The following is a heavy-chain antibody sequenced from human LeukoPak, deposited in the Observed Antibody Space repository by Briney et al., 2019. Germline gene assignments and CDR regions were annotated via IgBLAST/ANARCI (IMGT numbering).Heavy chain of an antibody. Sequence: GGSLRLSCAASGFTLSRYAMSWLRQTPGKGLEWVSAISGTGGSTYYADSVKGRFTISRDNSENTLYVQMNSLRAEDTAVYYCAKDAANLLYYCDYWGQGALVTVSS. CDR2: ISGTGGST. V-gene: IGHV3-23*01. D-gene: IGHD2-15*01. CDR3: AKDAANLLYYCDY. J-gene: IGHJ4*02. CDR1: GFTLSRYA.